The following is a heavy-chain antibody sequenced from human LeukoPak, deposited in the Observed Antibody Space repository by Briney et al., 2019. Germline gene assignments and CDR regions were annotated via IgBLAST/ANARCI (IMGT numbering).Heavy chain of an antibody. CDR1: GFTFSSYE. V-gene: IGHV3-48*03. CDR2: ISSSGSTI. CDR3: ARDCSGGSCYLRGYFQH. D-gene: IGHD2-15*01. Sequence: GGSLRLSCAASGFTFSSYEMNWVRQAPGKGLEWVSYISSSGSTIYYADSVKGRFTISRDNSKNTLYLQMNSLRAEDTAVYYCARDCSGGSCYLRGYFQHWGQGTLVTVSS. J-gene: IGHJ1*01.